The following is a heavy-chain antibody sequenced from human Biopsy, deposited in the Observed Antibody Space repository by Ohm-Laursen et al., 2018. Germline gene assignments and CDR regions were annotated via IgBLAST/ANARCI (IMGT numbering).Heavy chain of an antibody. Sequence: GTLSLTWSVSGGSIISYYWTWIRQPPGKGLEWIGHVYNGGITNYNPSLKGRVTISKDTSKNQFSLQVNSVTAADTAVYYCARTPRDSFWSGSYKRGLWFDPWGQGTLVIVSS. V-gene: IGHV4-59*01. CDR2: VYNGGIT. D-gene: IGHD3-3*01. J-gene: IGHJ5*02. CDR3: ARTPRDSFWSGSYKRGLWFDP. CDR1: GGSIISYY.